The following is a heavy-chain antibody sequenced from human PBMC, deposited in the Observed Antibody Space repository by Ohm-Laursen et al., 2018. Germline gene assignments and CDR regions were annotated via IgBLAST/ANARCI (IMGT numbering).Heavy chain of an antibody. Sequence: GSLRLSCAASGFTFSSYEMNWVRQAPGKGLEWVSYISSSGSTIYYADSVKGRFTISRDNAKNSLYLQMNSLRAEDTAVYYCAATYNWNYGWYFDLWGRGTLVTVSS. CDR1: GFTFSSYE. CDR2: ISSSGSTI. J-gene: IGHJ2*01. D-gene: IGHD1-7*01. V-gene: IGHV3-48*03. CDR3: AATYNWNYGWYFDL.